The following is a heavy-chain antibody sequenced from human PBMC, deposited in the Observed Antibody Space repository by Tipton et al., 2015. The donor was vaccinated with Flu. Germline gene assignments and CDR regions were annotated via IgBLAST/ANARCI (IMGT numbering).Heavy chain of an antibody. V-gene: IGHV4-61*02. Sequence: TLSLTCSVSGGSISSGGEYWTWIRQHPGKGLEWIGRIYASGSTNYNPSLKSRVTMSVDVSKNHFSLRLTSVTAADTAVYYCARDLGPFNWFDPWGQGTLVTVSS. J-gene: IGHJ5*02. CDR1: GGSISSGGEY. CDR2: IYASGST. CDR3: ARDLGPFNWFDP.